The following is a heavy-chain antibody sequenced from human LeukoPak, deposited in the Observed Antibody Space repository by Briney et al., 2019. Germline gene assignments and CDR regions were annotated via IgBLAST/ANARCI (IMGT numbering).Heavy chain of an antibody. CDR2: ISSDGGDK. D-gene: IGHD1-14*01. CDR3: AKPGVTTPAFDY. J-gene: IGHJ4*02. CDR1: GFTFSIYA. Sequence: PGGSLRLSCAASGFTFSIYAMHWVRQAPGKGLEWVAVISSDGGDKYYADSVKGRFTISRDNSKNTLYLQMNSLRAEDTAVYYCAKPGVTTPAFDYWGQGTLVTVSS. V-gene: IGHV3-30*04.